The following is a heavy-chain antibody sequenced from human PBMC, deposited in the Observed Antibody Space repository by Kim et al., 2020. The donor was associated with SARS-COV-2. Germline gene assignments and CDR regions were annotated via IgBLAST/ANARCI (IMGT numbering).Heavy chain of an antibody. CDR1: GGTFSSYA. CDR3: ARVHPFAMVRGVLYGMDV. CDR2: IIPIFGTA. J-gene: IGHJ6*02. Sequence: SVKVSCKASGGTFSSYALSWVRQAPGQGLEWMGGIIPIFGTANYAQKFQGRVTITADESTSTAYMELSSLRSEDTAVYYCARVHPFAMVRGVLYGMDVWGRAATVTVSS. V-gene: IGHV1-69*13. D-gene: IGHD3-10*01.